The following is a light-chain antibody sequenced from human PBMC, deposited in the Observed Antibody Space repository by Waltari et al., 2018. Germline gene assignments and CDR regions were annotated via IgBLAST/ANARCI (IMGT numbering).Light chain of an antibody. V-gene: IGLV4-69*01. J-gene: IGLJ3*02. CDR1: SGHSSNI. CDR2: INSDGSH. CDR3: QTGGHGTWV. Sequence: QLVLTQSPSASASLGASVKLTCTLDSGHSSNIVAWLQQQPEKGPRYLLKINSDGSHSKGAEIPDCFSGSRSGAERYLTIASVQSEDEADYYCQTGGHGTWVFGGGTKLTVL.